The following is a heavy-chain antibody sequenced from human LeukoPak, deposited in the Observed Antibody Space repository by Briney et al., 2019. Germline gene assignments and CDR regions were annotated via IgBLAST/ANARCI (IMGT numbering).Heavy chain of an antibody. CDR3: AKGLRGVIQNWFDP. J-gene: IGHJ5*02. CDR2: ISWNSGSI. CDR1: GFTFDDYA. V-gene: IGHV3-9*01. D-gene: IGHD3-10*01. Sequence: PGGSLRLSCAASGFTFDDYAMHWVRQAPGKGLEWVSGISWNSGSIGYADSVKGRFTISRDNAKNSLYLQMNSLRAEDTALYYCAKGLRGVIQNWFDPWGQGTLVTVSS.